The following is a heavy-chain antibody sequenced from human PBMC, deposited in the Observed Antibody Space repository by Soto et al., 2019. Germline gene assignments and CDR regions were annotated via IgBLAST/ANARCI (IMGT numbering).Heavy chain of an antibody. CDR2: IIPMFGTA. CDR3: ARRYCISTSCHYYGMDV. J-gene: IGHJ6*02. Sequence: QVQLVQSGAEVKKPGSSVKVSCKASGGTFSTYTINWVRQAPGHGLEWMGGIIPMFGTANYAQKFQGRVTITADESTSAAYMELSSLRSEDTAVYYCARRYCISTSCHYYGMDVWGQGTTVTVSS. CDR1: GGTFSTYT. D-gene: IGHD2-2*01. V-gene: IGHV1-69*12.